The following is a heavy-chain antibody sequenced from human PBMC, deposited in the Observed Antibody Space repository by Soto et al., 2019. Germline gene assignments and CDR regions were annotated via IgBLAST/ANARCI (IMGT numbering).Heavy chain of an antibody. D-gene: IGHD6-6*01. CDR2: ISSSSSHI. CDR1: GFTFNSYS. Sequence: PGESLKISCTASGFTFNSYSKNWVRQTPGKGLEWVSSISSSSSHIYYADSVQGRFTISRDNAKNSLYLQMISLRADDTAVYYCAREMIADRPHYYYGMDVWGQGTTVTVSS. V-gene: IGHV3-21*01. J-gene: IGHJ6*02. CDR3: AREMIADRPHYYYGMDV.